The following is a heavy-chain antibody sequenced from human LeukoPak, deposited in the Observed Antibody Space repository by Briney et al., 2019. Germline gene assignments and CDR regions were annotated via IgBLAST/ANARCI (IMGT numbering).Heavy chain of an antibody. D-gene: IGHD3-10*02. Sequence: GGSLRLSCAASGFTFSHSYMSSFRQAPGRGLEWLSFISSSGNTTYYADSVKGRFTISRDNAKNSLFLQMISLRAEDTALYYCASGDMFLNDAYENWGQGTMVTVSS. CDR1: GFTFSHSY. V-gene: IGHV3-11*01. CDR3: ASGDMFLNDAYEN. CDR2: ISSSGNTT. J-gene: IGHJ3*02.